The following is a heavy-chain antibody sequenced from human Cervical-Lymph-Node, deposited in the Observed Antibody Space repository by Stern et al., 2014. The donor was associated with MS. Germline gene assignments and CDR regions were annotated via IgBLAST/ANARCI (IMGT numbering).Heavy chain of an antibody. CDR2: IWYDGSNR. CDR3: AREGGNTAEYFQH. CDR1: GFTFSSSG. Sequence: QVQLVESGGGVVQPGRSLRLSCAASGFTFSSSGMHWVRQAPGKGLEWLAIIWYDGSNRYYADSVKGRFTISRDNSKNTLYLQMNSLRVEDTAVYYCAREGGNTAEYFQHWGQGTLVTVSS. D-gene: IGHD4-23*01. J-gene: IGHJ1*01. V-gene: IGHV3-33*01.